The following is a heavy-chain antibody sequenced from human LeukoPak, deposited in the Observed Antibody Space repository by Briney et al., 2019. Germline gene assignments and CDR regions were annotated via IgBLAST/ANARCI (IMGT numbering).Heavy chain of an antibody. J-gene: IGHJ6*02. CDR3: IAGATPPLHYYYYGMDV. CDR1: GGTFSSYA. Sequence: ASVKVSCKASGGTFSSYAISWVRQAPGQGLEWMGGIIPIFGTANYAQKFQGRVTITADESTSTAYMELSSLRSEDTAVYYCIAGATPPLHYYYYGMDVWGQGTTVTVSS. V-gene: IGHV1-69*01. D-gene: IGHD1-26*01. CDR2: IIPIFGTA.